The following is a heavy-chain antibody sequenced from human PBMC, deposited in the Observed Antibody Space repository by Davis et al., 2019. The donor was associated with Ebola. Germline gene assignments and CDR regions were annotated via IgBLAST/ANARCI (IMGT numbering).Heavy chain of an antibody. CDR2: IIPILGIA. V-gene: IGHV1-69*04. CDR1: GYTFTNYG. D-gene: IGHD1-26*01. CDR3: AKSIVGATSS. Sequence: AASVKVSCKASGYTFTNYGITWVRQAPGQGLEWMGRIIPILGIANYAQKFQGRVTITRDTSASTAYMELSSLRSEDTAVYYCAKSIVGATSSWGQGTLVTVSS. J-gene: IGHJ4*02.